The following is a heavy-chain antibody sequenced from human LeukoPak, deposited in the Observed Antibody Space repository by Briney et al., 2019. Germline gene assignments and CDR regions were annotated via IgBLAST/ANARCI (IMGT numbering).Heavy chain of an antibody. J-gene: IGHJ4*02. V-gene: IGHV1-46*01. Sequence: ASVTVSCMASGYTFTSYYMHWVRQAPAQGLAWMGIINPSGGSTSYAQKFQGRVTTTRDTSTSTVYMEVSSLRSEDTAVYYCATEVDESRDDYYAFWGQGTLVTVSS. D-gene: IGHD3-22*01. CDR2: INPSGGST. CDR3: ATEVDESRDDYYAF. CDR1: GYTFTSYY.